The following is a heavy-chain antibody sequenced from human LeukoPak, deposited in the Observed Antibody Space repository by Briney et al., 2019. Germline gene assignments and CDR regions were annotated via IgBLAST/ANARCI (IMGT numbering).Heavy chain of an antibody. Sequence: KPSETLSLTCAVYGGSFSGYYWSWIRQPPGKGLEWIGEINHSGSTNYNPSLKSRVTISVDTSKNQFSLKLSSVTAADTAVYYCARVPELGYSSSWYPRGPGGMDVWDQGTTVTVSS. D-gene: IGHD6-13*01. CDR2: INHSGST. J-gene: IGHJ6*02. V-gene: IGHV4-34*01. CDR1: GGSFSGYY. CDR3: ARVPELGYSSSWYPRGPGGMDV.